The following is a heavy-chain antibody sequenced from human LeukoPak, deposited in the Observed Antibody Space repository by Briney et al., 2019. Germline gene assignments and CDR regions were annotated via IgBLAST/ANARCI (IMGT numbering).Heavy chain of an antibody. V-gene: IGHV1-3*01. Sequence: GASVKVSCKASGYTFTSYAMHWVRQAPGQRLEWMGWINVGNGNTKYSQKFQGRVTITRDTSASTAYMELSSLRSEDTAVYYCARGNPVQLERDPAFDYWGQGTLVTVSS. D-gene: IGHD1-1*01. CDR3: ARGNPVQLERDPAFDY. CDR2: INVGNGNT. J-gene: IGHJ4*02. CDR1: GYTFTSYA.